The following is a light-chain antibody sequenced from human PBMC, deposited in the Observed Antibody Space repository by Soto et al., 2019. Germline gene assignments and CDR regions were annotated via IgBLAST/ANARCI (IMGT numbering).Light chain of an antibody. CDR3: CSFAGTYTVV. J-gene: IGLJ2*01. CDR2: DVS. CDR1: GSDVGGYDF. Sequence: QSALTQPRSVSGSPGQSVTISCTGTGSDVGGYDFVSWYQQHPGKAPELMIFDVSKRPSGVPDRFSGSKSGNTASLTISGLQADDEADYYCCSFAGTYTVVFGGGTSSPS. V-gene: IGLV2-11*01.